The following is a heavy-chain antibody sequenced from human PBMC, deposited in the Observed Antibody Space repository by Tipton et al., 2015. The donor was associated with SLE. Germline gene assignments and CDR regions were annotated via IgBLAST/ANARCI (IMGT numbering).Heavy chain of an antibody. V-gene: IGHV4-61*08. CDR3: ARSMLTTKRVFDY. CDR2: IYYSGGT. J-gene: IGHJ4*02. D-gene: IGHD3-16*01. Sequence: TLSLTCTVSGHSISNGDYYWSWIRQAPGMGLEWIGYIYYSGGTNYNPSLKGRVTMSVDTSKNQFSLSVNSVTAADTAVYYCARSMLTTKRVFDYWGQGTLVTVSS. CDR1: GHSISNGDYY.